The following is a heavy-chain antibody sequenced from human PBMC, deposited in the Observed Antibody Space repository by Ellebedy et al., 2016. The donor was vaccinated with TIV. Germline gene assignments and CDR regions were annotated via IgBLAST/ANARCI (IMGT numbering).Heavy chain of an antibody. J-gene: IGHJ6*02. CDR3: ARDRVPDTSMDYYWHYGMNV. CDR2: INRKGNSV. Sequence: SLKISXAASGFTFDDYAMHWVRQAPGKGLEWVSGINRKGNSVGYADSVRGRFTVSRDNAKSSLFLQMNSLRPEDTALYYCARDRVPDTSMDYYWHYGMNVWGQGTTVTVSS. D-gene: IGHD5-18*01. CDR1: GFTFDDYA. V-gene: IGHV3-9*01.